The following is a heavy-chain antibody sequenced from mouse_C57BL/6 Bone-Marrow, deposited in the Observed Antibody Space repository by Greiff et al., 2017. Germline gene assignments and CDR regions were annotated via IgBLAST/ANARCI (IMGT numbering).Heavy chain of an antibody. CDR1: GYTFTSYW. J-gene: IGHJ1*03. CDR3: ARWLLLYWYFDV. V-gene: IGHV1-59*01. Sequence: QVQLQQPGAELVRPGTSVKLSCTASGYTFTSYWMHWVKQRPGQGLEWIGVIDPSDSYTNYNQKFKGKATLTVDTSSSTAYMQLSSLTSEDSAVYDCARWLLLYWYFDVWGTGTTVTVSS. D-gene: IGHD2-3*01. CDR2: IDPSDSYT.